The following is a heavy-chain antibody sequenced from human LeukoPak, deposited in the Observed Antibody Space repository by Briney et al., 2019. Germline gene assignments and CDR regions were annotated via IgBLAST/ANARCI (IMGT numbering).Heavy chain of an antibody. CDR2: IYYSGST. CDR3: ARLEVGDIVVVPAAETYYFDY. J-gene: IGHJ4*02. CDR1: GGSISSSSYY. D-gene: IGHD2-2*01. Sequence: PSETLSLTCTVSGGSISSSSYYWGWIRQPPGKGLEGIGSIYYSGSTYYNPSLKSRVTISVDTSKNQFSQKLSSVTAADTAVYYCARLEVGDIVVVPAAETYYFDYWGQGTLVTVSS. V-gene: IGHV4-39*01.